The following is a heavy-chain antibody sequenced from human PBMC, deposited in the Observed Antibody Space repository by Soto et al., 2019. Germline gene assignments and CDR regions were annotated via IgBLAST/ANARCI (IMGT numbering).Heavy chain of an antibody. D-gene: IGHD3-22*01. Sequence: GGSLRLSCAASGFPFSSYGMSWVRQAPGKAQEWVANIKQDGSEKYYVDSVKGRFTISRDNAKNSLYLQMNSLRAEDTAVYYCARDQLSYYYDSSGYIGYWGQGTLVTLAS. CDR2: IKQDGSEK. CDR3: ARDQLSYYYDSSGYIGY. CDR1: GFPFSSYG. V-gene: IGHV3-7*03. J-gene: IGHJ4*02.